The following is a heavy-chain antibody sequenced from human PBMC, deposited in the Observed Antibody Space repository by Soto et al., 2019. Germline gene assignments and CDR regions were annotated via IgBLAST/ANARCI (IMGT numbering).Heavy chain of an antibody. CDR2: INADGTTT. CDR3: ACIPMVRGPTDY. CDR1: GFTFSTSW. J-gene: IGHJ4*02. Sequence: EVRLVESGGGLVQPGGSLRLSCAASGFTFSTSWMHWVRQVPGQGLVWVSRINADGTTTQYADSVKGRFTISRDNAKSTLYLQMNSLRAEDTAVYNCACIPMVRGPTDYWGQGTLVAVS. V-gene: IGHV3-74*01. D-gene: IGHD3-10*01.